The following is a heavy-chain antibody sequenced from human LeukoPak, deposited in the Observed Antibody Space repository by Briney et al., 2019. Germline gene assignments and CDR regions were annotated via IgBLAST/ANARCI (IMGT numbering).Heavy chain of an antibody. D-gene: IGHD6-13*01. Sequence: ASVKVSCKASGYTFTSYYMHWVRQAPGQGLEWMGIINPSGGSTSYAQKFQGRVTKTRNTSISTAYMELSSLRSEDTAVYYCASFSSSWYQMGAFDIWGQGTMVTVSS. CDR1: GYTFTSYY. J-gene: IGHJ3*02. V-gene: IGHV1-46*01. CDR2: INPSGGST. CDR3: ASFSSSWYQMGAFDI.